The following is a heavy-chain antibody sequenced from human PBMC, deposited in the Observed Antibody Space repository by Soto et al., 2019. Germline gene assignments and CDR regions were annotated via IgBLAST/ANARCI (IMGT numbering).Heavy chain of an antibody. J-gene: IGHJ4*02. D-gene: IGHD6-13*01. Sequence: SVKVSCKASGGTFSSYAISWVRQAPGQGLEWMGGIIPIFGTANYAQKFQGRVTITADESTSAAYMELSSLRSEDTAVYYCARAGSPWGSSSWYGYWGQGTLVTVSS. CDR3: ARAGSPWGSSSWYGY. V-gene: IGHV1-69*13. CDR2: IIPIFGTA. CDR1: GGTFSSYA.